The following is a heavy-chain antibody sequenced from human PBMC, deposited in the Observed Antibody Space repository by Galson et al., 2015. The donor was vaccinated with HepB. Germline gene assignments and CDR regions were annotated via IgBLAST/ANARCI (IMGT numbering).Heavy chain of an antibody. CDR2: TYYRAKWYN. Sequence: AISGDSVSSNSAAWYWIRQSPSRGLEWLGRTYYRAKWYNDYAVSVRGRITINPDTSKNQFSLHLSFVTPEDTAVYYCARVAGTIYYYGMDVWGQGTTVTVSS. CDR3: ARVAGTIYYYGMDV. CDR1: GDSVSSNSAA. J-gene: IGHJ6*02. V-gene: IGHV6-1*01. D-gene: IGHD2-15*01.